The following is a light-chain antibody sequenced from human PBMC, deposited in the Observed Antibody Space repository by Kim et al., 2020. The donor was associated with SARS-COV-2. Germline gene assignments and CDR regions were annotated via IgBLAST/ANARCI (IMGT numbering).Light chain of an antibody. Sequence: PGERAPLSCRASQSVSSTYLAWYQQRPGQAPRLLIYAASSRATGIPDRFSGSGSGTDFTLTISRLELEDFAVYYCQQYGSSPRTFGQGTKVDIK. CDR3: QQYGSSPRT. V-gene: IGKV3-20*01. CDR1: QSVSSTY. CDR2: AAS. J-gene: IGKJ1*01.